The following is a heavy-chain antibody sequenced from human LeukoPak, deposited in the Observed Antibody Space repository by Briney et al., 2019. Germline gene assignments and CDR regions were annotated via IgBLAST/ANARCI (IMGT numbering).Heavy chain of an antibody. V-gene: IGHV4-38-2*02. CDR3: ARDLRGSDAFDI. CDR1: GYSISSGYY. J-gene: IGHJ3*02. CDR2: IYHSGST. Sequence: KPSETLSLTCTVSGYSISSGYYWGWIRQPPGKGLEWIGSIYHSGSTYYNPSLKSRVTISVDTSKSQFSLKLSSVTAADTAVYYCARDLRGSDAFDIWGQGTMVTVSS.